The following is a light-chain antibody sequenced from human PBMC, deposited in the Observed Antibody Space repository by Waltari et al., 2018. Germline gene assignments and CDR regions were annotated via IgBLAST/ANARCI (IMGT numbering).Light chain of an antibody. J-gene: IGLJ1*01. CDR1: DSDVGAYDF. Sequence: QSALTQPASVSGSPGQSITISCSGTDSDVGAYDFAPWYQQHPGKAPHLIIYEVSNRPSWMSNRFSASKSGNTASLTISGLQAEDEADYYCSSYTTSSAPGVFGTGTRVTVL. CDR2: EVS. V-gene: IGLV2-14*01. CDR3: SSYTTSSAPGV.